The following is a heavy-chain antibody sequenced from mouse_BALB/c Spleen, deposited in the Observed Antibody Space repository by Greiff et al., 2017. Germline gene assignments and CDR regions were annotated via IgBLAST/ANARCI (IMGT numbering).Heavy chain of an antibody. Sequence: EVQRVESGGGLVQPGGSRKLSCAASGFTFSSFGMHWVRQSPEKGLEWVAYISSGSSTIYYADTVKGRFTISRDNPKNTLFLQMTSLRSEDTAMYYCARKGFSYAMDYWGQGTSVTVSS. J-gene: IGHJ4*01. CDR2: ISSGSSTI. CDR3: ARKGFSYAMDY. CDR1: GFTFSSFG. V-gene: IGHV5-17*02.